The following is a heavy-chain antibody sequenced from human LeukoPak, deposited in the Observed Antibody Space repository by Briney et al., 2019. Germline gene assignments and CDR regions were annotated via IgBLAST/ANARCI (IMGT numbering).Heavy chain of an antibody. Sequence: GGSLRLSCVASGFIFSTYSMHWVRQAPGKGLEYVSAISSDGGVTCYANSVKGRFIISRDNSKNTLYLQMGSLRGEDMAVYYCARAGYGGGIVYYGMDVWGQGTTVTVSS. J-gene: IGHJ6*02. CDR2: ISSDGGVT. CDR1: GFIFSTYS. CDR3: ARAGYGGGIVYYGMDV. D-gene: IGHD5-12*01. V-gene: IGHV3-64*01.